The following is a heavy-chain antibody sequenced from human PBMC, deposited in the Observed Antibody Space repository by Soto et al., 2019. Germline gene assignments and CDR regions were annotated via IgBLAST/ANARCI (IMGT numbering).Heavy chain of an antibody. CDR3: TRAGRGAVVVGDLGYFYYGMDV. Sequence: QSGGSLRLSCAASGFTFSSYSMKWVRQAPGKGLEWVSHISSSSTGMYYADSVKGRFIVSRDNAKNSLYLQMNNLRDEDTAVYYCTRAGRGAVVVGDLGYFYYGMDVWGQGTTVTVSS. CDR2: ISSSSTGM. CDR1: GFTFSSYS. D-gene: IGHD2-15*01. V-gene: IGHV3-48*02. J-gene: IGHJ6*02.